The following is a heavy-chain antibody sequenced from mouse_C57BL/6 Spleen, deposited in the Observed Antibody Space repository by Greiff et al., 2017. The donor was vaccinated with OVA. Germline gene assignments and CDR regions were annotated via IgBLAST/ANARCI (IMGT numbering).Heavy chain of an antibody. CDR1: GYAFSSSW. J-gene: IGHJ4*01. Sequence: QVQLKESGPELVKPGASVKISCKASGYAFSSSWMNWVKQRPGKGLEWIGRIYPGDGDTNYNGKFKGKATLTADKSSSTAYMQLSSLTSEDSAVYFCAREGLYYAMDYWGQGTSVTVSS. V-gene: IGHV1-82*01. CDR2: IYPGDGDT. CDR3: AREGLYYAMDY.